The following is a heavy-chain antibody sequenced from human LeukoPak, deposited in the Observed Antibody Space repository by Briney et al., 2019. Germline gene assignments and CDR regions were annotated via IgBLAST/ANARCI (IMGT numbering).Heavy chain of an antibody. V-gene: IGHV3-64*01. CDR1: GFTFSSYA. CDR2: ISSNGGST. CDR3: AKVRGAYYFDH. D-gene: IGHD3-16*01. J-gene: IGHJ4*02. Sequence: PGGSLRLSCAASGFTFSSYAMHWVRQAPGKGLEFVSAISSNGGSTYFANSVKGRFTISRDNSKSTLFLQMGSLRAEDMAVHYCAKVRGAYYFDHWGQGTLVTVSS.